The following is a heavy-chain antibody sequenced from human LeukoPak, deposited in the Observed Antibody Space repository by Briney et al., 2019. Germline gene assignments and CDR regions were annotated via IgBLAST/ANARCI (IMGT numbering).Heavy chain of an antibody. D-gene: IGHD3-22*01. V-gene: IGHV1-18*01. CDR1: GYTFTSYG. Sequence: ASVKVSCKASGYTFTSYGISWVRQAPGQGLEWMGWISAYNGNTNYAQKLQGRVTMTRDTSTSTVYMELSSLRSEDTAVHYCARDLHKLHYYDSSGYYYGGGDYWGQGTLVTVSS. CDR2: ISAYNGNT. J-gene: IGHJ4*02. CDR3: ARDLHKLHYYDSSGYYYGGGDY.